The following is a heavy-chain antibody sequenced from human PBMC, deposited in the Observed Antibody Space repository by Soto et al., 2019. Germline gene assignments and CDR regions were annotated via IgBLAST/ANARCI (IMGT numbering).Heavy chain of an antibody. V-gene: IGHV1-18*01. CDR3: ARDHSTDYGDYVLSGNYFDY. CDR2: ISAYNGNT. CDR1: GYTFTSYG. D-gene: IGHD4-17*01. Sequence: QVQLVQSGAEVKKPGASVKVSCKASGYTFTSYGISWVRQAPGQGLEWMGWISAYNGNTNYAQKLQGRVTMTTDTSTSTAYMELRSLIADDTAVYYCARDHSTDYGDYVLSGNYFDYGGQGTLVTVSS. J-gene: IGHJ4*02.